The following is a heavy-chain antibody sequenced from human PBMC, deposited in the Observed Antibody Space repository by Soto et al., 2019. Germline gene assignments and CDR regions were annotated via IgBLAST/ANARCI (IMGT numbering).Heavy chain of an antibody. J-gene: IGHJ4*02. V-gene: IGHV1-3*01. Sequence: ASVKVSFKASGYTFTSYAMHWVRQAPGQRLEWMGWINAGNGNTKYSQKFQGRVTITRDTSASTAYMELSSLRSEDTAVYFCARSILVVTALDYWGQGTLVTGSS. D-gene: IGHD2-21*02. CDR2: INAGNGNT. CDR1: GYTFTSYA. CDR3: ARSILVVTALDY.